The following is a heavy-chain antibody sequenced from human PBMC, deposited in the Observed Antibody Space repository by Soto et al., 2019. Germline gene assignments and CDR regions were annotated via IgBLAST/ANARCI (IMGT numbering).Heavy chain of an antibody. D-gene: IGHD5-18*01. V-gene: IGHV1-69*13. CDR1: GGTFSSYA. Sequence: ASVKVSCKASGGTFSSYAIIWVRQAPGQGLEWMGGIIPIFGTANYAQKFQGRVTITADESTSTAYMELSSLRSEDTAVYYCAREERLYSFPSYYYYGMDVWGQGTTVTVSS. CDR3: AREERLYSFPSYYYYGMDV. J-gene: IGHJ6*02. CDR2: IIPIFGTA.